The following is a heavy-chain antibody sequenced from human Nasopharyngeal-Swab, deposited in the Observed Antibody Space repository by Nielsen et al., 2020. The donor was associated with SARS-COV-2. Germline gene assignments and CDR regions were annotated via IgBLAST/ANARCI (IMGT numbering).Heavy chain of an antibody. D-gene: IGHD3-22*01. Sequence: ASVKVSCKISGHRLSEVSMHWVRQAPGKGLEWMGGLHPENDAIIYAQKFQGRVTVTEDTLTDTGYMELSSLRSGDTAVYYCATLRYSYDRGDYVGTDDFDFWGQGTMVIISS. V-gene: IGHV1-24*01. CDR2: LHPENDAI. CDR1: GHRLSEVS. CDR3: ATLRYSYDRGDYVGTDDFDF. J-gene: IGHJ4*03.